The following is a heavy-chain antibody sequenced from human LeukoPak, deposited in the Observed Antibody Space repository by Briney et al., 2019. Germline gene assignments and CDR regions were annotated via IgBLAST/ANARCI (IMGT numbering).Heavy chain of an antibody. J-gene: IGHJ3*02. D-gene: IGHD3-10*01. Sequence: GGSLRLSCAASGFTFSSYAMSWVRQAPGKGLEWVSGISGSGGGTYYADSVKGRFTISRDNSKNTLYLQMNSLRAEDTAVYYCARDGGLRGNAFDIWGQGTMVTVSS. V-gene: IGHV3-23*01. CDR1: GFTFSSYA. CDR3: ARDGGLRGNAFDI. CDR2: ISGSGGGT.